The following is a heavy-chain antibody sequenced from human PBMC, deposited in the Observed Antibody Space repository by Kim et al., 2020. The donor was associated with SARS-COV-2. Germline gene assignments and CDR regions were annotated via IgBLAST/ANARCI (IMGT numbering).Heavy chain of an antibody. Sequence: GGSLRLSCAASGFTFSSYSMNWVRQAPGKGLEWVSSISSSSSYIYYADSVKGRFTISRDNAKNSLYLQMNSLRAEDTAVYYCARVVPQRNYDSSGYYEGGFDYWGQGTLVTVSS. CDR2: ISSSSSYI. J-gene: IGHJ4*02. D-gene: IGHD3-22*01. CDR1: GFTFSSYS. V-gene: IGHV3-21*01. CDR3: ARVVPQRNYDSSGYYEGGFDY.